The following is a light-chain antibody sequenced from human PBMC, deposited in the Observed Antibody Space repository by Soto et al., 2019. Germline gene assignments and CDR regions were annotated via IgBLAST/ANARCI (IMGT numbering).Light chain of an antibody. CDR3: SSYAGSYSV. V-gene: IGLV2-8*01. CDR1: SSDVGGYNY. CDR2: EVT. Sequence: QSALTQPPSASGSPGQSVTISCTGTSSDVGGYNYVSWYQQHPGKAPKLMIYEVTKRPSGVPDRFSGSKSGNTASLTVSGLQAEDEADYYCSSYAGSYSVFGPGTRVTVL. J-gene: IGLJ1*01.